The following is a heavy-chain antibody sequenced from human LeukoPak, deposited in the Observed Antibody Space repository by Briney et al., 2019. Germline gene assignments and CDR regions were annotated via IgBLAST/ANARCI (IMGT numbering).Heavy chain of an antibody. V-gene: IGHV4-59*01. D-gene: IGHD1-26*01. CDR2: IYYSGST. CDR1: GGSISSYY. CDR3: ARSSGTYRSFDY. J-gene: IGHJ4*02. Sequence: SETLSLTCTVSGGSISSYYWSWIRQPPGKGLEWIGYIYYSGSTDYNPSLKSRVTISVDTSNNQFSLKVSSMTAADTAVYYCARSSGTYRSFDYWGQGTLVTASS.